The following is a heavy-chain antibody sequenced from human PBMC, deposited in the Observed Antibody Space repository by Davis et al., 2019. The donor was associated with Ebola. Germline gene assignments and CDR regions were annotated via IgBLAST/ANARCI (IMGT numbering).Heavy chain of an antibody. V-gene: IGHV1-18*01. D-gene: IGHD1-26*01. CDR3: ARGVVGATNWFDP. Sequence: ASVKVSCKASGGTFSSYAISWVRQAPGQGLEWMGWISAYNGNTNYAQKLQGRVTMTTDTSTSTAYMELRSLRSEDTAVYYCARGVVGATNWFDPWGQGTLVTVSS. CDR1: GGTFSSYA. CDR2: ISAYNGNT. J-gene: IGHJ5*02.